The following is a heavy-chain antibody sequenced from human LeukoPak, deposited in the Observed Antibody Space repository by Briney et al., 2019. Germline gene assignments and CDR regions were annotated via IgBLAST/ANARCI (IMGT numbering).Heavy chain of an antibody. CDR3: ARDGATSSGGDYFGSGSYFKAHTH. Sequence: PGGSLRLSCAASGFTFSDYYMSWIRQAPGKGLEWVSYISSSSSYTNYADSVKGRFTISRDNAKNSLYLQMNSLRAEDTAVYYCARDGATSSGGDYFGSGSYFKAHTHWGQGTLVTVSS. D-gene: IGHD3-10*01. CDR1: GFTFSDYY. J-gene: IGHJ4*02. CDR2: ISSSSSYT. V-gene: IGHV3-11*06.